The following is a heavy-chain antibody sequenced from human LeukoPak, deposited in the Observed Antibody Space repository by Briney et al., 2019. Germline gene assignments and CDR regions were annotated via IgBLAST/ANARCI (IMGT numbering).Heavy chain of an antibody. V-gene: IGHV3-48*01. Sequence: GGSLRLSCAASGFIFSRDSMNWVRQAPGKGLEWVAYINGGGSPIYYADSVRGRFTISRDNSKNTLYLQMNSLRAEDTAVYYCAKVCGSGSSPFDYWGQGTLVTVSS. J-gene: IGHJ4*02. CDR1: GFIFSRDS. CDR2: INGGGSPI. D-gene: IGHD3-10*01. CDR3: AKVCGSGSSPFDY.